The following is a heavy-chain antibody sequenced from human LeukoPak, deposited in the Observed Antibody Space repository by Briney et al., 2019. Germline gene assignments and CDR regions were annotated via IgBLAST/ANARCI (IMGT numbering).Heavy chain of an antibody. D-gene: IGHD5-12*01. Sequence: SETLSLTCTVSGGSINSYYWSWIRQPPGKGLEWIGYIYYSGSTNYNPSLKSRVTISVDTSKNQFSLRLSSVTAADTAVYYCAREKGGYDYWGQGTLVTVSS. V-gene: IGHV4-59*12. CDR2: IYYSGST. J-gene: IGHJ4*02. CDR3: AREKGGYDY. CDR1: GGSINSYY.